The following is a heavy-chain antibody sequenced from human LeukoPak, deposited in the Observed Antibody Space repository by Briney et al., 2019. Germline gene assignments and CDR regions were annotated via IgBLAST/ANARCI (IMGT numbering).Heavy chain of an antibody. Sequence: SETLSLTCTVSGGSVSSGSYYWTWIRQPPRKGLEWIGYIYYSGSTNYSPSLKSRVTISVDTSKNQFSLKLSSVTAADTAVYYCARVRGAFYIAAAGKGYFDLWGRGTLVTVSS. CDR1: GGSVSSGSYY. CDR3: ARVRGAFYIAAAGKGYFDL. V-gene: IGHV4-61*01. D-gene: IGHD6-13*01. CDR2: IYYSGST. J-gene: IGHJ2*01.